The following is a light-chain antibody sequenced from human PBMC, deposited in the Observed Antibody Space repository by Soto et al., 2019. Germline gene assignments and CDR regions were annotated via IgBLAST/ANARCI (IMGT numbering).Light chain of an antibody. J-gene: IGKJ5*01. CDR3: QQYNNWPPIT. V-gene: IGKV3-15*01. CDR1: QTIGSN. Sequence: EIVMTQSPDTLSVSPGERATLSCRASQTIGSNVAWYQQKPGQAPRLLIYSASTRATGIPARFSGSGSGTEFTLTISSLQSEDFAVYYCQQYNNWPPITFGPGTRLEIK. CDR2: SAS.